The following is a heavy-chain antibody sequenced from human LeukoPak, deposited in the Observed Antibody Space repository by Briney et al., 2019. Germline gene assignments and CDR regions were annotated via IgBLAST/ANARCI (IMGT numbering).Heavy chain of an antibody. CDR1: GYTFTSYA. D-gene: IGHD6-13*01. J-gene: IGHJ6*02. Sequence: ASVKVSCKASGYTFTSYAISWVRQAPGEGLEWMGGIIPIFGTANYAQKFQGRVTITADESTSTAYMELSSLRSEDTAVYYCARGEQQLAPLYYYYGMDVWGQGTTVTVSS. V-gene: IGHV1-69*13. CDR2: IIPIFGTA. CDR3: ARGEQQLAPLYYYYGMDV.